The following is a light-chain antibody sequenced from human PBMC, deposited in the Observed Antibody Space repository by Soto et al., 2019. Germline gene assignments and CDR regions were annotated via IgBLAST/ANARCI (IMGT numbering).Light chain of an antibody. V-gene: IGLV2-23*01. J-gene: IGLJ2*01. CDR2: EAT. CDR3: CSYARGKYVV. Sequence: QSALTKPASVSGSPGQSITISCTGTSSDVGSYNFVSWYQQYPGKAPELMIYEATKRSSGVSNRFSGSKSGNTASLTISGLQAKDEADYYCCSYARGKYVVFGGGTKLTVL. CDR1: SSDVGSYNF.